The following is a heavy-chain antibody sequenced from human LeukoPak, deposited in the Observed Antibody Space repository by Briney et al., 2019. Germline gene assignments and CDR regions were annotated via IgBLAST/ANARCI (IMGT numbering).Heavy chain of an antibody. CDR2: IYPDDSDT. V-gene: IGHV5-51*01. J-gene: IGHJ5*01. Sequence: GESLKISCKASGYIFASYWIGWVRQMPGKGLEWMGIIYPDDSDTKYSPSFQGRVTISADRSISSVYLQWNRPQASDTAMYYCARLPSGYSSAWFAYWGQGTLVTVSS. CDR1: GYIFASYW. D-gene: IGHD6-19*01. CDR3: ARLPSGYSSAWFAY.